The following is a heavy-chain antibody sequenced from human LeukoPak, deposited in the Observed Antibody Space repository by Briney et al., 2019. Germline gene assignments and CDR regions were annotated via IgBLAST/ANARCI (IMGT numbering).Heavy chain of an antibody. Sequence: GASLRLSCAASGFTFSSYAMCWVRQAPGKGLEWVSAISGSGGSTYYADSVKGRFTISRDNSKNTLYLQMNSLRAEDTAVYYCAKEGSNYPGYYGMDVWGQGTTVTVSS. V-gene: IGHV3-23*01. CDR1: GFTFSSYA. CDR3: AKEGSNYPGYYGMDV. CDR2: ISGSGGST. D-gene: IGHD4-11*01. J-gene: IGHJ6*02.